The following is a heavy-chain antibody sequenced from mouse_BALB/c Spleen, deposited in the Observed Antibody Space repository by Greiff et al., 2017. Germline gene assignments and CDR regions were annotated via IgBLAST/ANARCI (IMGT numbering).Heavy chain of an antibody. V-gene: IGHV1-15*01. J-gene: IGHJ1*01. Sequence: ESGAELVRPGASVTLSCKASGYTFTDYEMHWVKQTPVHGLEWIGAIDPETGGTAYNQKFKGKATLTADKSSSTAYMELRSLTSEDSAVYYCTRNDGYSSYWYFDVWGAGTTVTVSS. D-gene: IGHD2-3*01. CDR2: IDPETGGT. CDR1: GYTFTDYE. CDR3: TRNDGYSSYWYFDV.